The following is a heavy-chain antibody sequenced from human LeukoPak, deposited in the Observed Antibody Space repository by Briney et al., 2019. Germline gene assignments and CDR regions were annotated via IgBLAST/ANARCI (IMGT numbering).Heavy chain of an antibody. D-gene: IGHD1-14*01. CDR3: ARDGVRNMGLRLDY. V-gene: IGHV1-69*13. CDR1: GGTFGVNA. CDR2: IIPIFPKS. J-gene: IGHJ4*02. Sequence: ASVKVSCKASGGTFGVNAIHWVRQAPGQGLEWMGDIIPIFPKSDYAQKFQGGVTFTADESTSTAYMEMSSLTSEDTAVYYCARDGVRNMGLRLDYWGQGTLVIVSS.